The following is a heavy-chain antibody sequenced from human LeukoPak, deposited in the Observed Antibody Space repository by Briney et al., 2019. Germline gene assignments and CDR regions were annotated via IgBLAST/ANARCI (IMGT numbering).Heavy chain of an antibody. CDR2: ISGSGGST. J-gene: IGHJ4*02. Sequence: GGSLRLSCAASGFTLRSYAMSWVRQAPGKGLEWVSAISGSGGSTYYADSVKGRFTISRDNSKNTLYLQMNSLRAEDTAVYYCAKGLNYAGVTLDYWGQGTLVTVSS. CDR1: GFTLRSYA. V-gene: IGHV3-23*01. CDR3: AKGLNYAGVTLDY. D-gene: IGHD2-2*01.